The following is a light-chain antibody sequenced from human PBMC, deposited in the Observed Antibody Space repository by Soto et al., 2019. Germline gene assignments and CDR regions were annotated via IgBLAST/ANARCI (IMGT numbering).Light chain of an antibody. Sequence: EIVLTQSPGTLSLSPGERATLSCRASQSVSSNYLAWYQQKPGQAPRPLIYGASSRATGIPDRFSGSGAGTDFTLTISRLESEDVAVYFCQQYGSSPWTFGQGPKVEIK. CDR3: QQYGSSPWT. CDR2: GAS. V-gene: IGKV3-20*01. J-gene: IGKJ1*01. CDR1: QSVSSNY.